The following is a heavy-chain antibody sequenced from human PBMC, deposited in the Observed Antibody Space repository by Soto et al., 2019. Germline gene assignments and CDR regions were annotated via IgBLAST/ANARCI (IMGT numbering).Heavy chain of an antibody. CDR2: ISGSGGST. CDR1: GFTFSSYT. D-gene: IGHD3-16*01. J-gene: IGHJ4*02. CDR3: TAGRTTGSRYSYFDY. Sequence: QPGGSLRLSCVASGFTFSSYTMSWVRQAPGKGPEWVSAISGSGGSTSYADSVKGRFTISRDNSKNTLYLQMNSLRAEDTAVYYCTAGRTTGSRYSYFDYWGQGTPVTVSS. V-gene: IGHV3-23*01.